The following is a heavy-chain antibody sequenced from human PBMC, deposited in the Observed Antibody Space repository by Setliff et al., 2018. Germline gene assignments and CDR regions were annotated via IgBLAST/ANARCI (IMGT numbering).Heavy chain of an antibody. J-gene: IGHJ4*02. CDR2: IHSSGDT. CDR3: ARATVGLATIIYFDS. D-gene: IGHD4-4*01. V-gene: IGHV4-61*02. Sequence: KTSETLSLTCAVSGYSISSGFYYWSWIRQPAGKGLEWIGRIHSSGDTKYNPSLKTRVTIAVDTSKNQFSLKLNSATAADTAVYYCARATVGLATIIYFDSWGPGTLVTVSS. CDR1: GYSISSGFYY.